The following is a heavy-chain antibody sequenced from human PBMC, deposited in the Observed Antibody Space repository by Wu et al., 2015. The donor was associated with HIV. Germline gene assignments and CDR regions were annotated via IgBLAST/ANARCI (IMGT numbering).Heavy chain of an antibody. V-gene: IGHV1-2*02. Sequence: QVQLVQSGAEVKKPGASVKVSCKASGYIFSGHYMNWVRQAPGQGLEWMGWINPASGGTRYAEKFQGRVTMTSDTSISTVYMELDSLRSDDTATYYCARAHILLVYCSGASCIGASDLWGQGQWSSSLQ. D-gene: IGHD2-15*01. J-gene: IGHJ3*01. CDR2: INPASGGT. CDR1: GYIFSGHY. CDR3: ARAHILLVYCSGASCIGASDL.